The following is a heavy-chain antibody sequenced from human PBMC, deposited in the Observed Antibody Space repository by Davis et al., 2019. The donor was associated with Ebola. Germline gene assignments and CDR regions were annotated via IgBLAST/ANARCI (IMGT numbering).Heavy chain of an antibody. CDR3: ARGPDTALYYYGMDV. V-gene: IGHV3-21*01. Sequence: GGSLRLSCAASGFTFSTYSMNWVRQAPGKGLEWVSSISRSSSYIYYADSVKGRFTISRDNAKNSLYLQMNSLRAEDTAVYYCARGPDTALYYYGMDVWGQGTTVTVSS. J-gene: IGHJ6*02. CDR1: GFTFSTYS. CDR2: ISRSSSYI. D-gene: IGHD5-18*01.